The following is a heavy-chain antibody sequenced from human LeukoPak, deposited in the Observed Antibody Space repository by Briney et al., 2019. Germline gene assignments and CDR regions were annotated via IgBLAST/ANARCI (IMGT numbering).Heavy chain of an antibody. CDR1: GFTFSNYW. Sequence: QPGGSLRLSCAASGFTFSNYWMTWVRQAPGKGLEWVANINQDGNKKYYVDSVKGRFTISRDNAKNSLYPQMNSLRAEDTAVYYCTRDQGDYDDYWGQGTLVTVSS. J-gene: IGHJ4*02. CDR3: TRDQGDYDDY. CDR2: INQDGNKK. V-gene: IGHV3-7*01. D-gene: IGHD1-26*01.